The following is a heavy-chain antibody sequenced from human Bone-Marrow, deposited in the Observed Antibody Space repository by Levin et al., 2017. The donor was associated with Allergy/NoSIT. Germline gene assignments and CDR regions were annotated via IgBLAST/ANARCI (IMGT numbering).Heavy chain of an antibody. V-gene: IGHV3-30*04. D-gene: IGHD4/OR15-4a*01. Sequence: PGGSLRLSCAASGFTFDSHALHWVRQAPGKGLEWVALISHDGSNTYYADSVRGRFTISRDYANVYLHMSSLRAQDTGFYYCARDFMSDRDYECGAIDYWGQGSLVTVSS. CDR3: ARDFMSDRDYECGAIDY. J-gene: IGHJ4*02. CDR1: GFTFDSHA. CDR2: ISHDGSNT.